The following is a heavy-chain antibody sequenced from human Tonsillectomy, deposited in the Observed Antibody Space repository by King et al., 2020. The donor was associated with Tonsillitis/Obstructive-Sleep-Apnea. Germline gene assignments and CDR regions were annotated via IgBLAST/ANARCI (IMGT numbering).Heavy chain of an antibody. CDR1: GGTFSSYA. CDR3: ASSRVLRYFDWLLSAFDI. CDR2: IIPIFGTA. Sequence: QLVQSGAEVKKPVSSVKVSCKASGGTFSSYAISWVRQAPGQGLEWMGGIIPIFGTANYAQKFQGRVTITADESTSTAYMELSSLRSEDTAVYYCASSRVLRYFDWLLSAFDIWGQGTMV. D-gene: IGHD3-9*01. J-gene: IGHJ3*02. V-gene: IGHV1-69*12.